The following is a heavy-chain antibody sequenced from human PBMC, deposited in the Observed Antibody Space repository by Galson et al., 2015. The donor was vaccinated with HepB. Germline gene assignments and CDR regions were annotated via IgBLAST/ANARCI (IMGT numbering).Heavy chain of an antibody. CDR2: ISAYNGNT. CDR1: GYTFTSYG. J-gene: IGHJ4*02. V-gene: IGHV1-18*04. CDR3: ARDQGATTIVVVITSFDY. Sequence: SVKVSCKASGYTFTSYGISWVRQAPGQGLEWMGWISAYNGNTNCAQKLQGRVTMTTDTSTSTAYMELRSLRSDDTAVYYCARDQGATTIVVVITSFDYWGQGTLVTVSS. D-gene: IGHD3-22*01.